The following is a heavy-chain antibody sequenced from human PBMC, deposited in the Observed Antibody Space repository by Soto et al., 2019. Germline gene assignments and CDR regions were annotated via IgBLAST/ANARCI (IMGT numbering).Heavy chain of an antibody. CDR3: ARDHGGSTWFVGVYYFFGMDV. J-gene: IGHJ6*02. CDR2: ISSSGDAI. V-gene: IGHV3-48*02. CDR1: GFIFSDYT. D-gene: IGHD6-13*01. Sequence: EVQLVESGGDLVQPGGSLRLSCAASGFIFSDYTMTWVRQAPGRGLEFVSHISSSGDAIFYAESVKVRLTVSRDNAKNSLYLQMNSLRDDDTAVYFCARDHGGSTWFVGVYYFFGMDVWGQGTAVTVSS.